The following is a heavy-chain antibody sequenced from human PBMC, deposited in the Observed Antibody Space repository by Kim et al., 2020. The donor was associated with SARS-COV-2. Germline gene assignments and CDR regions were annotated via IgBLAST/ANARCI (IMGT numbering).Heavy chain of an antibody. D-gene: IGHD3-10*01. J-gene: IGHJ5*02. CDR1: GYTFTSYA. CDR2: INTNTGNP. V-gene: IGHV7-4-1*02. CDR3: ARDLYGSGSYYTGNWFDP. Sequence: ASVKVSCKASGYTFTSYAMNWVRQAPGQGLEWMGWINTNTGNPTYAQGFTGRFVFSLDTSVSTAYLQISSLKAEDTAVYYCARDLYGSGSYYTGNWFDPWGQGTLVTVSS.